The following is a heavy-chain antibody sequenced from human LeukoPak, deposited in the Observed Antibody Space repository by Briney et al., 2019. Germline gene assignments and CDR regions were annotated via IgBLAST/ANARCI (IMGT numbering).Heavy chain of an antibody. CDR2: ITSGSSYI. CDR3: ARGHYGLDV. J-gene: IGHJ6*02. V-gene: IGHV3-21*01. CDR1: GFTFSSYS. Sequence: GGSLRLSCAASGFTFSSYSMNWVRQAPGKGLEWVSSITSGSSYIYYTDSVKGRFTISRDNAKNSLYLQMNSLRVEDTAVYHCARGHYGLDVWGQGTTVTVSS.